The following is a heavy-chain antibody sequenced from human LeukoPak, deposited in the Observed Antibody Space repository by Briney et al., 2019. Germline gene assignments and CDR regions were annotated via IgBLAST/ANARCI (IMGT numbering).Heavy chain of an antibody. J-gene: IGHJ5*01. CDR1: GGYISTHY. D-gene: IGHD3-22*01. CDR3: ARGGDSSGLFDF. Sequence: PSETLSLTCTVSGGYISTHYWSWVRQPPGKGLEWIGYIYSSETTNYNPSLKSRVTISIDTSNNQFSLKLSSVTAADTAVYFCARGGDSSGLFDFWGQGTLVTVSS. CDR2: IYSSETT. V-gene: IGHV4-59*11.